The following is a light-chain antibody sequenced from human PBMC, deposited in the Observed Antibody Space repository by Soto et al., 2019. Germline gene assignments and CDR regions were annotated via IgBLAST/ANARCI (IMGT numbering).Light chain of an antibody. V-gene: IGKV3-11*01. CDR1: QGIGNT. J-gene: IGKJ5*01. CDR2: DAY. CDR3: QQRHMWPIT. Sequence: EIVMTQSPATLSVSPGEGATLSCRASQGIGNTLAWYQQKPGQAPRLLIYDAYNRATGIPPRFSGSGSGTDFTLTISSLEPEDSAVYYCQQRHMWPITFGQGTRLEIK.